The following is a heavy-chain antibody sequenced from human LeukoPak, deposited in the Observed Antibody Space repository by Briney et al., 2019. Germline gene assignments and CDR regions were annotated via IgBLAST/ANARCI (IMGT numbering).Heavy chain of an antibody. CDR1: GYTFTSYY. V-gene: IGHV1-2*02. J-gene: IGHJ5*02. CDR2: INPNSGGA. CDR3: AKGPPEYCSGGSCHSGRNWIDP. Sequence: GASVKVSCKASGYTFTSYYMHWVRQAPGQGLEWMGWINPNSGGADYAQKFQGRVTMTRDTSISTAYMALSRLRSDDTAVYYCAKGPPEYCSGGSCHSGRNWIDPWGQGTLVTVSS. D-gene: IGHD2-15*01.